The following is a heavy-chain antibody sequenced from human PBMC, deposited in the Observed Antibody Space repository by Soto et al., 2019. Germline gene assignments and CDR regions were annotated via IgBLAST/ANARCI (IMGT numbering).Heavy chain of an antibody. CDR3: ARDSTSCSWYGGFDY. V-gene: IGHV4-4*02. CDR1: SGSISSSNW. D-gene: IGHD6-13*01. CDR2: IYHSGST. J-gene: IGHJ4*02. Sequence: SEPLSLTCTVSSGSISSSNWWSWVRQPPGKGLEWIGEIYHSGSTNYNPSLKSRVTISVDKSKNQFSLKLSSVTAADTAVYYCARDSTSCSWYGGFDYWGQGTLVTVSS.